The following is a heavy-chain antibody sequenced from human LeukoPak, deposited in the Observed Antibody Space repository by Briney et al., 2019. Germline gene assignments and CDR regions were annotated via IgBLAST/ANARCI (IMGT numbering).Heavy chain of an antibody. Sequence: PSQTLSLTCTVSGGTISSGGYYWSWIRQHPGKGLEWIGYIYYSGSTYYNPSLKSRVTISVDTSKNQFSLKLSSVTAADTAVYYCARDGRDYYGSGSSILSITKNAFDIWGHGTMVTVSS. D-gene: IGHD3-10*01. CDR2: IYYSGST. CDR1: GGTISSGGYY. J-gene: IGHJ3*02. CDR3: ARDGRDYYGSGSSILSITKNAFDI. V-gene: IGHV4-31*03.